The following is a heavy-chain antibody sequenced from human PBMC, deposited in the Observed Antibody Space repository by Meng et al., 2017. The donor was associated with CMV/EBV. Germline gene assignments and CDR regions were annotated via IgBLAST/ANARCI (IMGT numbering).Heavy chain of an antibody. CDR3: ARFDWGGYYYYGMDV. J-gene: IGHJ6*02. D-gene: IGHD7-27*01. CDR1: GGSISSYY. Sequence: GSLRLSCTVSGGSISSYYWSWIRQPPGKGLEWIGDIYYSGSTNYNPSLKSRVTISVDTSKNQFSLKLSSVTAADTAVYYCARFDWGGYYYYGMDVWGQGTTVTVSS. V-gene: IGHV4-59*01. CDR2: IYYSGST.